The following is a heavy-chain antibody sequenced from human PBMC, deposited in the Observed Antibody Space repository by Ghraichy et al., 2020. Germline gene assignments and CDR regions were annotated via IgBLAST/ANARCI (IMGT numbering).Heavy chain of an antibody. CDR1: GFIFSSHW. CDR2: IKYDGSDI. Sequence: GGSLRLSCAASGFIFSSHWMTWVRQTPGKRLEWVAHIKYDGSDIYYVDSVKGRFTISRDNAKNSLYLQMDSLRADDTAVYYCANSARGLDNWGQGTLVTVSS. J-gene: IGHJ4*02. CDR3: ANSARGLDN. V-gene: IGHV3-7*03. D-gene: IGHD2-15*01.